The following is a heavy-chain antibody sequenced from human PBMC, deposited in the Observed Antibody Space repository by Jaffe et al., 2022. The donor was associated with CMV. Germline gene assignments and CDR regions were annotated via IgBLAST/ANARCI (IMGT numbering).Heavy chain of an antibody. CDR3: AREKTSSGGSCYDY. V-gene: IGHV3-21*01. Sequence: EVQLVESGGGLVKPGGSLRLSCAASGFTFSSYSMNWVRQAPGKGLEWVSSISSSSSYIYYADSVKGRFTISRDNAKNSLYLQMNSLRAEDTAVYYCAREKTSSGGSCYDYWGQGTLVTVSS. D-gene: IGHD2-15*01. CDR2: ISSSSSYI. J-gene: IGHJ4*02. CDR1: GFTFSSYS.